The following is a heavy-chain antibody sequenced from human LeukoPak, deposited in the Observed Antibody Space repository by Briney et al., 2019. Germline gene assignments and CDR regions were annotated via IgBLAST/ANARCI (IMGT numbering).Heavy chain of an antibody. V-gene: IGHV1-46*01. Sequence: ASVKVSCKASGYTFTTYYMHWVRQAPGQGLEWMGIINPSGGSTSYAQKFQGRVTMTRDTSTSTVYMELSSLRSEDTAVYYCARAIPKTPALRLDDAFDIWGQGTMVTVSS. CDR1: GYTFTTYY. D-gene: IGHD2-2*02. J-gene: IGHJ3*02. CDR2: INPSGGST. CDR3: ARAIPKTPALRLDDAFDI.